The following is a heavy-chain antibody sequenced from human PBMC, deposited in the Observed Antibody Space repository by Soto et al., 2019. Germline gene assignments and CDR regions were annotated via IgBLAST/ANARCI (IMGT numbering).Heavy chain of an antibody. J-gene: IGHJ4*02. V-gene: IGHV1-69*02. Sequence: QVQLVQSGAEVKKPGSSVKVSCKASGGTFSTYTISWVRQAPGQGLEWMGRIIPILGIANYAQKFQGRVTITADKPTSKANMELSSRKSEDTAVYYCASRYDSSDYWGQGTLVTVSS. CDR1: GGTFSTYT. D-gene: IGHD3-22*01. CDR3: ASRYDSSDY. CDR2: IIPILGIA.